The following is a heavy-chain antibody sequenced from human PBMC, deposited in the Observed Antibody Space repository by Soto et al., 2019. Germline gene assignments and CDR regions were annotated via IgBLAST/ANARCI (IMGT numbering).Heavy chain of an antibody. CDR3: ARAHDPYYYDSSGYAYRYYFDY. V-gene: IGHV4-30-4*01. CDR2: IYYSGST. CDR1: GGSISSGDYY. J-gene: IGHJ4*02. D-gene: IGHD3-22*01. Sequence: QVQLQESGPGLVKPSQTLSLTCTVSGGSISSGDYYWSWIRQPPGKGLEWIGYIYYSGSTYYNPSLKSRVTISVDTSKNQFSLKLSSVTAADTAVYYCARAHDPYYYDSSGYAYRYYFDYWGQGTLVTVSS.